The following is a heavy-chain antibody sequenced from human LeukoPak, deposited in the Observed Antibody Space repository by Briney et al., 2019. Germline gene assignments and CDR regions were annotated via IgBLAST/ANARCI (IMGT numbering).Heavy chain of an antibody. CDR1: GYTFTSYG. V-gene: IGHV1-18*04. D-gene: IGHD2-15*01. CDR3: ARARYCSGGSCRPPGWFDP. J-gene: IGHJ5*02. Sequence: GASVKVSCKASGYTFTSYGISWVRQAPGRGLEWMGWISAYNGNTNYAQKLQGRVTMTTDTSTSTAYMELRSLRSDDTAVYYCARARYCSGGSCRPPGWFDPWGQGTLVTVSS. CDR2: ISAYNGNT.